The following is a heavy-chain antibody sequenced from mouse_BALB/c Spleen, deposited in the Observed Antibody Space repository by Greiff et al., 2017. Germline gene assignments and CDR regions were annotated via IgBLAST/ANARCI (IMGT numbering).Heavy chain of an antibody. CDR1: GFNIKDTY. CDR2: IDPANGNT. J-gene: IGHJ3*01. Sequence: EVQLQESGAELVKPGASVKLSCTASGFNIKDTYMHWVKQRPEQGLEWIGRIDPANGNTKYDPKFQGKATITADTSSNTAYLQLSSLTSEDTAVYYCARWGGNYPWFAYWGQGTLVTVSA. CDR3: ARWGGNYPWFAY. D-gene: IGHD2-1*01. V-gene: IGHV14-3*02.